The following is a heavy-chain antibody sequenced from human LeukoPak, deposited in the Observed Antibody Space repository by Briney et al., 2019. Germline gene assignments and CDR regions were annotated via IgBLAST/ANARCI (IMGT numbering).Heavy chain of an antibody. CDR3: ARHSPVYYDFDY. J-gene: IGHJ4*02. CDR2: IFCSGSN. V-gene: IGHV4-59*08. CDR1: SGSISSYY. D-gene: IGHD3-10*01. Sequence: PSETLSLTCTVSSGSISSYYWSWIRQPPGKGLEWIGYIFCSGSNNYNPSLKSRVTISVDPSKNQLSLKLSSATAADTAVYYCARHSPVYYDFDYWGQGTLVTVSS.